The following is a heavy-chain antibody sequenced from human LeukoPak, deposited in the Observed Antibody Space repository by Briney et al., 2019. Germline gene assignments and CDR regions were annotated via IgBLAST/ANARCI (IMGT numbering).Heavy chain of an antibody. CDR1: GFTFSNYG. J-gene: IGHJ6*02. Sequence: GRSLRLSCAASGFTFSNYGMHWVRQAPGKGLEWVAFIWHDGSNKYYVDSVKGRFTISRDNSKNTLYLQMNSLRAEDTAVYYCARDIQLWLLTSYYFYGMDVWGQGTTVTVSS. CDR3: ARDIQLWLLTSYYFYGMDV. V-gene: IGHV3-33*01. CDR2: IWHDGSNK. D-gene: IGHD5-18*01.